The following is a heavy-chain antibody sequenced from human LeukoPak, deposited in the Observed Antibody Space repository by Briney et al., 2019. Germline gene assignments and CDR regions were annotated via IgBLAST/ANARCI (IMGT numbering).Heavy chain of an antibody. J-gene: IGHJ4*02. CDR2: ISSSGSTI. V-gene: IGHV3-48*03. D-gene: IGHD6-19*01. CDR3: ARQYSSGWYYWVGDY. CDR1: GFTFSSYE. Sequence: GGSLRLSCAASGFTFSSYEMNWVRQAPGKGLEWVSYISSSGSTIYYADSVKGRFTISRDNAKNSLYLQMNSLRAEDTAVYYCARQYSSGWYYWVGDYWGQGTLVTVSS.